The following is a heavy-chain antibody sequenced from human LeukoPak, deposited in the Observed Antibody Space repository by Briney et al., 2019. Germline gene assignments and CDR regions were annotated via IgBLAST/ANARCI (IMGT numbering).Heavy chain of an antibody. CDR3: ARGRHHTAMVPPAVPYYFDY. CDR2: INHSGST. CDR1: GGSFSGYY. Sequence: PSETLSLTCAVYGGSFSGYYWSWIRQPPGKGQEWIGEINHSGSTNYNPSLKSRVTISVDTSKNQFSLKLSSVTAADTAVYYCARGRHHTAMVPPAVPYYFDYWGQGTLVTVSS. J-gene: IGHJ4*02. D-gene: IGHD5-18*01. V-gene: IGHV4-34*01.